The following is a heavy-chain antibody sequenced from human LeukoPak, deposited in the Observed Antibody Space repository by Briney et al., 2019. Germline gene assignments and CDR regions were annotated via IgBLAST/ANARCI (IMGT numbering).Heavy chain of an antibody. J-gene: IGHJ4*02. V-gene: IGHV3-23*01. CDR2: IRGRGGST. CDR3: ATQGITMVRGSRYYFDY. Sequence: PGGSLRLSCAAAGFTFSSYWMSWARQAPGEGLEWVSAIRGRGGSTYYADSVKGRFTISRDNAKNTLYLQMNRLRAEDTAVYYCATQGITMVRGSRYYFDYWGQGTLVTVSS. CDR1: GFTFSSYW. D-gene: IGHD3-10*01.